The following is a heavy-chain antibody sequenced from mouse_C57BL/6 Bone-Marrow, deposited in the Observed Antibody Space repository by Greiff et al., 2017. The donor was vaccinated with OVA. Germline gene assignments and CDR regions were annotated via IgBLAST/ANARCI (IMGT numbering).Heavy chain of an antibody. J-gene: IGHJ2*01. V-gene: IGHV1-4*01. D-gene: IGHD4-1*01. CDR1: GYTFTSYT. CDR2: INPSSGYT. Sequence: VQLQQSGAELARPGASVKMSCKASGYTFTSYTMHWVKQRPGQGLEWIGYINPSSGYTKYNQKFKYKATLTADKSSSTAYMQLSSLTSDDSAVYYCARKGLGDYWGQGTTLTVSS. CDR3: ARKGLGDY.